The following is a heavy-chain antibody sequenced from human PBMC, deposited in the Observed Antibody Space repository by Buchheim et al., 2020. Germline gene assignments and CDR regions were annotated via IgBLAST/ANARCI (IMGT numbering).Heavy chain of an antibody. Sequence: VQLVESGGGVVQPGRSLRLSCAASGFTFSSYGMHWVRQAPGKGLEWVAVIWYDGSNKYYADSVKGRFTISRDNSKNTLYLQMNSLRAEDTAVYYCARGGYYDSSGYSPLFDYWGQGTL. CDR2: IWYDGSNK. J-gene: IGHJ4*02. CDR3: ARGGYYDSSGYSPLFDY. CDR1: GFTFSSYG. V-gene: IGHV3-33*01. D-gene: IGHD3-22*01.